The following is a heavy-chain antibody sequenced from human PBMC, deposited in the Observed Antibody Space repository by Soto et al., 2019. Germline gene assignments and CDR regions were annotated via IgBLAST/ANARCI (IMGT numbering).Heavy chain of an antibody. CDR2: INHSGST. V-gene: IGHV4-34*01. D-gene: IGHD5-12*01. Sequence: QVQLQQWGAGLLKPSETLSLTCAVYGGSFSGYYWSWIRQPPGKGLEWIGEINHSGSTNYNPSLKVRVTMSVDTSKNQFSLKLSSVTAADTAVYYCARDLGRGYDSRGSYYFDYWGQGTLVTVSS. CDR3: ARDLGRGYDSRGSYYFDY. J-gene: IGHJ4*01. CDR1: GGSFSGYY.